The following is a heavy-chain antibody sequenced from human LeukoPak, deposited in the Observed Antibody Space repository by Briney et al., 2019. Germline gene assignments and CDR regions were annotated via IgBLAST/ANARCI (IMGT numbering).Heavy chain of an antibody. CDR3: AKDRSSRDRRWGNWFDL. Sequence: GGSLRLSCAASGFTFSSYAMSWVRQAPGKGLEWVSAISGSGGSTYYADSVKGRFTISRDNSKNTLYLQMNSLRAEDTAVYYCAKDRSSRDRRWGNWFDLWGQGTLVTVSS. CDR1: GFTFSSYA. D-gene: IGHD3-16*01. V-gene: IGHV3-23*01. CDR2: ISGSGGST. J-gene: IGHJ5*02.